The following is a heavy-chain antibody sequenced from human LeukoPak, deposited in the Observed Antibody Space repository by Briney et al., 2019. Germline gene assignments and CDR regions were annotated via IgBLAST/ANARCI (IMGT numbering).Heavy chain of an antibody. V-gene: IGHV3-30*19. CDR3: AREGLAAAASYFDY. CDR1: GFTFNSYG. Sequence: GGSLRLSCAASGFTFNSYGMHWVRQAPGKGLEWVAVISYDGSNKYYADSVKGRFTISRDNSKNTLYLQMNSLRAEDTAVYYCAREGLAAAASYFDYWGQGTLVTVSS. D-gene: IGHD6-13*01. J-gene: IGHJ4*02. CDR2: ISYDGSNK.